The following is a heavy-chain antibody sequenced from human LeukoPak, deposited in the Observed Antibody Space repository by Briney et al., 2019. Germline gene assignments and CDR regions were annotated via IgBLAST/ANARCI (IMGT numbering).Heavy chain of an antibody. J-gene: IGHJ4*02. CDR1: GYTLTELS. D-gene: IGHD1-26*01. CDR3: ATPRRATSHVDYFDY. CDR2: FDPEDGET. Sequence: ASVKVSCKVSGYTLTELSMHWVRQAPGKGLEWMGGFDPEDGETIYAQKFQGRVTMTEDTSTDTAYMELSSLRSEDTAVYYCATPRRATSHVDYFDYWGQGTLVTVSS. V-gene: IGHV1-24*01.